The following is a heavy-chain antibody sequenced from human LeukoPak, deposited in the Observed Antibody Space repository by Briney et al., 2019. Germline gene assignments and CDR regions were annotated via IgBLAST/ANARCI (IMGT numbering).Heavy chain of an antibody. D-gene: IGHD6-6*01. CDR1: GGTFSSYA. CDR2: IIPIFGTA. V-gene: IGHV1-69*05. J-gene: IGHJ4*02. CDR3: ARVPAGYSSSSPYFDY. Sequence: GSSVKVSCKASGGTFSSYAISWVRQAPGQGLEWIGGIIPIFGTANYAQKFQGRVTITTDESTSTAYMELSSLRSEDTAVYYCARVPAGYSSSSPYFDYWGQGTLVTVSS.